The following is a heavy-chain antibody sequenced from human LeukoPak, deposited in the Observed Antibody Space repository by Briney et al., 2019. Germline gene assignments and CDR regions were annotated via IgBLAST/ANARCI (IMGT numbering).Heavy chain of an antibody. V-gene: IGHV3-7*01. CDR3: ASSRIVVVPAAQNY. CDR2: IKQDGSEK. Sequence: GGSLRLSCAASGFTFKKYWMSWVRQAPGKGLEWVANIKQDGSEKYYVDSVKGRFTISRDNAKNSLYLQMNSLRAEDTAVYYCASSRIVVVPAAQNYWGQGTLVTVSS. CDR1: GFTFKKYW. J-gene: IGHJ4*02. D-gene: IGHD2-2*01.